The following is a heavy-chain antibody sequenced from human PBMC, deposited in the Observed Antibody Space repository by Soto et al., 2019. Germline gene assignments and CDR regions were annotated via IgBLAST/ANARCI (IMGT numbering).Heavy chain of an antibody. CDR1: GYTFTNYA. J-gene: IGHJ6*02. CDR3: AMVDVYVTPSPQDV. Sequence: ASXKVSCKASGYTFTNYALHWARQAPGQGLEWMGWINTYNGNTNYAQNVQGRVTLTTDTSTSTAYMELRSLRSNDTAIYYCAMVDVYVTPSPQDVWGQGTTVTVSS. CDR2: INTYNGNT. D-gene: IGHD3-16*01. V-gene: IGHV1-18*01.